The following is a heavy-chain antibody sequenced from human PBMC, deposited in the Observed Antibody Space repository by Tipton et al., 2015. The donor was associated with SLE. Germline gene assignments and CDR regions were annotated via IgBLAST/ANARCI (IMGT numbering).Heavy chain of an antibody. Sequence: LRLSCTVSGGSISSYYWSWIRQPPGKGLEWIGYIYYSGSTNYNPSLKSRVTISVDTSKNQFSLKVSSVTAADTAVYYCARLSMPYFDYWGQGTLVTVSS. V-gene: IGHV4-59*12. CDR3: ARLSMPYFDY. CDR2: IYYSGST. J-gene: IGHJ4*02. D-gene: IGHD2-2*01. CDR1: GGSISSYY.